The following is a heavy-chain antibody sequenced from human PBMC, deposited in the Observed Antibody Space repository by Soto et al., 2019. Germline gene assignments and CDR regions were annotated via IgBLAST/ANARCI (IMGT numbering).Heavy chain of an antibody. CDR1: GYSFTSYW. V-gene: IGHV5-51*01. D-gene: IGHD2-21*01. J-gene: IGHJ3*02. Sequence: PGESLKISCKGSGYSFTSYWIGWVRQMPGKGLEWMGIIYPGDSDTRYSPSFQGQVTISADKSISTAYLQWSSLKASDTAMYYCARPSGDGTGRLDAFDIWGLGTMVTVSS. CDR3: ARPSGDGTGRLDAFDI. CDR2: IYPGDSDT.